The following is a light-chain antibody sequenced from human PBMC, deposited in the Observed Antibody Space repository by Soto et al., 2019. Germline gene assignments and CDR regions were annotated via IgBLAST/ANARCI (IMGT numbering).Light chain of an antibody. CDR2: LNSDGSH. CDR1: SGHSNYA. Sequence: QPVLTQSPSASASLGASVKLTCTLSSGHSNYAIAWHQQQSEKGPRYLMKLNSDGSHSKGDGIPDRFSGSSSGAERYLTISSLQSEDEADYYCQTWGSGIAVFGGGTKLTAL. CDR3: QTWGSGIAV. J-gene: IGLJ2*01. V-gene: IGLV4-69*01.